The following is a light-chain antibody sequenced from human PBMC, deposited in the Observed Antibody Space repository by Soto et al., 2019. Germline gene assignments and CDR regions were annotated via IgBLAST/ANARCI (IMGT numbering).Light chain of an antibody. CDR2: DAS. CDR1: QSISSW. Sequence: DIQMTQSPSTLSASVGDRVTITCRASQSISSWLAWYQQKPGKAPTLLIYDASCLESGVPSRFSGSGSGTEFPLTISSLQPDDFATYYCQQYNSYPWTFGQGTKVEIK. V-gene: IGKV1-5*01. CDR3: QQYNSYPWT. J-gene: IGKJ1*01.